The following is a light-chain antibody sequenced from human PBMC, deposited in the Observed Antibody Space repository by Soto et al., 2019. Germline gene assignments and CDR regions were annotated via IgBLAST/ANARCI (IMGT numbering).Light chain of an antibody. CDR1: QSFNSD. CDR2: DAS. V-gene: IGKV3-15*01. J-gene: IGKJ1*01. Sequence: EIVFTQSPATLSVSPGERVTLSCRASQSFNSDLAWYQQKPGQAPRLLIYDASTRATGIPARFSGSGFGTEFTLTISSLQSDDFATYYCQQYNSWWTFGQGTKVDIK. CDR3: QQYNSWWT.